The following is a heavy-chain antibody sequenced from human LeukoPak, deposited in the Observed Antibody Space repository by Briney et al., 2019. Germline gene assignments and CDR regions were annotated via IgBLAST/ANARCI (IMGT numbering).Heavy chain of an antibody. Sequence: ASVKVSCKASGYTFTAYYIHWVRQAPGQGLEWMGWFNPNSGGTNYAQKFQGRVTMTRDTSISTAYMELSRLRSDDTAVYYCAREGSTVNFQYWGQGTLVTVSS. J-gene: IGHJ1*01. CDR3: AREGSTVNFQY. D-gene: IGHD1-26*01. V-gene: IGHV1-2*02. CDR1: GYTFTAYY. CDR2: FNPNSGGT.